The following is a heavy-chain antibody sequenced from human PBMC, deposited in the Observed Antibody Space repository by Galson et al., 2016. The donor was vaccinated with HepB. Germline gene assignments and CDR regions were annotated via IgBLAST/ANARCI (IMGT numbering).Heavy chain of an antibody. J-gene: IGHJ3*01. CDR3: ARRPGNTGQRDVFDV. D-gene: IGHD2-8*02. V-gene: IGHV4-34*01. Sequence: SETLSLTCSVYSGSFNDYLWNWTRQPPGKGLEWIGEINHSGSTYYVPSLRSRVSMSIDASKNQFPLRLTSVTAADMAIYYCARRPGNTGQRDVFDVWGQGTMISVSS. CDR2: INHSGST. CDR1: SGSFNDYL.